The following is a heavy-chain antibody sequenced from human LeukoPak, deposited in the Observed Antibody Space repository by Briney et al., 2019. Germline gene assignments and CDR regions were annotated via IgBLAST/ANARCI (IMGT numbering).Heavy chain of an antibody. CDR3: ARLTRYTSSGRYPYFDW. D-gene: IGHD3-22*01. J-gene: IGHJ4*02. V-gene: IGHV6-1*01. CDR1: GDSVSSNNTA. Sequence: SQTLSLTCAISGDSVSSNNTAWNWIRLSPSRGLEWLGRTYYRSKWYNDFAVSVKSRVTINPDTSKNQFSLQLNSVTPEDTAVYYCARLTRYTSSGRYPYFDWWGQGTRVTVSS. CDR2: TYYRSKWYN.